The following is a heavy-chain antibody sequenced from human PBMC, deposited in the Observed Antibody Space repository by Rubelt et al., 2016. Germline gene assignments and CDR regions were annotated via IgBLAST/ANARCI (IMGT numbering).Heavy chain of an antibody. CDR3: ARGEPFYGDPPFDY. Sequence: GGSTYYADSVKGRFTISRDNSKNTLYLQMNSLRAEDTAVYYCARGEPFYGDPPFDYWGQGTLVTVSS. J-gene: IGHJ4*02. V-gene: IGHV3-64*04. CDR2: GGST. D-gene: IGHD4-17*01.